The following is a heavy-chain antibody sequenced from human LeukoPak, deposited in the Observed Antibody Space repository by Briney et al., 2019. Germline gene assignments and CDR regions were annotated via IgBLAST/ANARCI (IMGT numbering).Heavy chain of an antibody. Sequence: GGSLRLSCAVSGFTVSSNYMSWVRQAPGKGVEWGSVIYSGGSTYYADSVKDRFTISRDNSKNTLYLQMNSLRAEDTAVYYCTRVLWGGIDYWGQGTLVTVSS. D-gene: IGHD3-16*01. CDR2: IYSGGST. J-gene: IGHJ4*02. CDR1: GFTVSSNY. CDR3: TRVLWGGIDY. V-gene: IGHV3-66*01.